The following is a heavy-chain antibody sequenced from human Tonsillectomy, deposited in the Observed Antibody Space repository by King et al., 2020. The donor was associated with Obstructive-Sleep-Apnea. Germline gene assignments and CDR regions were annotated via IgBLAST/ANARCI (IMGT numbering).Heavy chain of an antibody. J-gene: IGHJ5*01. CDR3: ARDGSVGWFDS. CDR2: IYISGST. CDR1: GGSINSYY. D-gene: IGHD2-15*01. Sequence: QLQESGPGLVKPSETLSLTCTVSGGSINSYYWSWIWQPAGKGLECIGLIYISGSTNSNPSHKSRLTLSVDTSKNQFSLKLSSVTAADTAVYYCARDGSVGWFDSWGQGTLVTVSS. V-gene: IGHV4-4*07.